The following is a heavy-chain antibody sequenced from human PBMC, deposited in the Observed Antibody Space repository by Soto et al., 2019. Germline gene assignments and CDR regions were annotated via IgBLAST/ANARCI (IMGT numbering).Heavy chain of an antibody. V-gene: IGHV1-18*01. Sequence: QVQLVQSGAEVKKPGASVKVSCKASGYTFTTSGITWVRQAPGQGLEWMGWISSYNGNTNYAQKRQGRVTMTTDTATSTADMELRSLRSDDTAVYYCARHYDRDAWRIWGQGTMVTVS. CDR1: GYTFTTSG. J-gene: IGHJ3*02. CDR2: ISSYNGNT. CDR3: ARHYDRDAWRI. D-gene: IGHD3-16*01.